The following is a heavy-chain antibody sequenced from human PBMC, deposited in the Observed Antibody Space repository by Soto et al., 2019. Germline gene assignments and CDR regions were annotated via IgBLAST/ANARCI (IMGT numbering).Heavy chain of an antibody. Sequence: GGSLRLSCAASGFTFSSYAMNWVRQAPGKGLEWVSVISSSGDSTYYADSVKGRFTISRDNSKNTLYVQMNSLRTEDTAEYYCAREDSSSDYYFDYWGQGTLVTVSS. D-gene: IGHD6-13*01. CDR1: GFTFSSYA. V-gene: IGHV3-23*01. CDR3: AREDSSSDYYFDY. CDR2: ISSSGDST. J-gene: IGHJ4*02.